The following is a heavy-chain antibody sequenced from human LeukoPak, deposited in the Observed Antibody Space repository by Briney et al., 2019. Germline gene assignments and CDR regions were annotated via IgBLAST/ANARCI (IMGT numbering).Heavy chain of an antibody. CDR1: GYTFTTFG. J-gene: IGHJ4*02. V-gene: IGHV1-18*01. CDR3: ARDLNLNVFGEFLFEY. D-gene: IGHD3-10*01. CDR2: ISTYFGYT. Sequence: ASVKVSCKTSGYTFTTFGISWVRRAPGQGLEWMGWISTYFGYTKFAPKFQGRVTLTTDTSTSTAYMELRSLTYDDTAVYYCARDLNLNVFGEFLFEYWGQGSLVTVSS.